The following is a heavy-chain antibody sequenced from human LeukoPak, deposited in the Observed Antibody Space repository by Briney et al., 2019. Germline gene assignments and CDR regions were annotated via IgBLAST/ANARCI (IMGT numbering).Heavy chain of an antibody. Sequence: GRSLRLSCAASGFTFSSYGMHWVRQAPGKGLEWVAVIWYDGSNKYYADSVKGRFTISRDNSKNTLYLQMNSLRAEDTAVYYCARANAGGGYGGGYYYYGMDVWGQGTTVTVSS. CDR1: GFTFSSYG. D-gene: IGHD4-23*01. V-gene: IGHV3-33*01. CDR2: IWYDGSNK. J-gene: IGHJ6*02. CDR3: ARANAGGGYGGGYYYYGMDV.